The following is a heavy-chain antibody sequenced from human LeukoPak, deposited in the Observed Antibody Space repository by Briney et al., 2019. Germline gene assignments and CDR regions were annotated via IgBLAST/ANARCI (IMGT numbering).Heavy chain of an antibody. Sequence: AETLSLSCAASGVTFSSHYRNWVRQPPGKGLEWISYIYSSRYTYYTHSLKGRFTISIDNAKNSLYLQMNSLRAEDTAVYYCARDLDLVVVPAAIFYYYYYGMDVWGQGTTVTVSS. CDR1: GVTFSSHY. V-gene: IGHV3-69-1*01. J-gene: IGHJ6*01. CDR3: ARDLDLVVVPAAIFYYYYYGMDV. CDR2: IYSSRYT. D-gene: IGHD2-2*03.